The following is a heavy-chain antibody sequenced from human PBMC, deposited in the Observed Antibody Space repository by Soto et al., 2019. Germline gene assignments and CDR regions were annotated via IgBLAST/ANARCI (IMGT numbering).Heavy chain of an antibody. J-gene: IGHJ3*02. V-gene: IGHV3-15*01. CDR1: GFTFSNAW. Sequence: PGGSLRLSCAASGFTFSNAWMSWVRQAPGKGLEWVGRIKSKTDGGTTDYAAPVKGRFTISRDDSKNTLYLQMNSLKTEDTAVYYCTLRVVAGPDAFDIWGQGTMVTVSS. D-gene: IGHD2-15*01. CDR2: IKSKTDGGTT. CDR3: TLRVVAGPDAFDI.